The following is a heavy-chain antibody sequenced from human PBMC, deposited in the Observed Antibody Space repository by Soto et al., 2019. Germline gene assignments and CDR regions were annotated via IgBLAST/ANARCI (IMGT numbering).Heavy chain of an antibody. V-gene: IGHV3-21*04. Sequence: GGSLRLSCAASGFTFSSYSMNWVRQAPGKGLEWVSFISSSSSKIYYADSVKGRFTISRDNSKNTLYLQMNSLRAEDTAVYYCAKGGWTYGDLDRWGQGTLVTVSS. D-gene: IGHD4-17*01. CDR2: ISSSSSKI. CDR3: AKGGWTYGDLDR. J-gene: IGHJ5*02. CDR1: GFTFSSYS.